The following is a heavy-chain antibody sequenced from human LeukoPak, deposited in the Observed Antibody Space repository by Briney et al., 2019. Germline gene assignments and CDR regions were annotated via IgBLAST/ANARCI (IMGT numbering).Heavy chain of an antibody. CDR2: IYYSGST. J-gene: IGHJ4*02. CDR1: GGSISSYY. Sequence: SETLSLTCTVSGGSISSYYWSWIREPPGKGLVGFGYIYYSGSTNYNPCLKSRVTISVDTSKNQFSLKLSSATAADTAVYYCARGYSYGAPLRYWGQGTLVTVSS. V-gene: IGHV4-59*01. CDR3: ARGYSYGAPLRY. D-gene: IGHD5-18*01.